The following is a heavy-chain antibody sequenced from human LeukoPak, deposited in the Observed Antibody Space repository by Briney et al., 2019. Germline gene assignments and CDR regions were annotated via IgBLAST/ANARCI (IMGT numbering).Heavy chain of an antibody. D-gene: IGHD3-3*01. Sequence: EASVKVSRKASGGTFSSYAISWVRQAPGQGLEWMGGIIPIFGTANYAQKFQGRVTITADKSTSTAYMELSSLRSEDTAVYYCAMSGDYDFWSGYYPDYWGQGTLVTVS. CDR1: GGTFSSYA. CDR2: IIPIFGTA. CDR3: AMSGDYDFWSGYYPDY. V-gene: IGHV1-69*06. J-gene: IGHJ4*02.